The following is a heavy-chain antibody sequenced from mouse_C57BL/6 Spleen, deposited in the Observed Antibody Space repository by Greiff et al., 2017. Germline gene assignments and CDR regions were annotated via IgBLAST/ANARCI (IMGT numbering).Heavy chain of an antibody. CDR3: ARGGLGAMGY. CDR1: GYAFTNYV. J-gene: IGHJ4*01. CDR2: ISPGSGGT. Sequence: VLLQQSGAELVRPGTSVKVSCKASGYAFTNYVIEWVQQTPGQGLEWIALISPGSGGTYYTEKVKGKDTLTTDKSSSTAYMQLRSLTSEDAAVYFCARGGLGAMGYWGQRTSVPSCS. D-gene: IGHD1-1*02. V-gene: IGHV1-54*01.